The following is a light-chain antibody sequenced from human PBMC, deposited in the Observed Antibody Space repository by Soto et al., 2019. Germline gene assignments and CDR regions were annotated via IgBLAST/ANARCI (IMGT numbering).Light chain of an antibody. CDR2: GAS. CDR1: QDIYTL. CDR3: EQSYITPPIT. Sequence: DIQMTQSPSSLSASVGDRVTIACRASQDIYTLLNWYQQKPGKAPKLLIFGASSLQSGVPSRFSGSGSGTVFTLTISSLQPEDFATYYCEQSYITPPITFGQGTRLEI. J-gene: IGKJ5*01. V-gene: IGKV1-39*01.